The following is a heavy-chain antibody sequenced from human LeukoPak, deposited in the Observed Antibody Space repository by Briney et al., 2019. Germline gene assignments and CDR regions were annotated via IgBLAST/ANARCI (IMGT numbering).Heavy chain of an antibody. D-gene: IGHD1-20*01. CDR2: INHSGST. CDR3: ARGQYIAGTAFDI. CDR1: GGSFSGYY. V-gene: IGHV4-34*01. J-gene: IGHJ3*02. Sequence: SETLSLTCAVYGGSFSGYYWSWIRQPPGKGLEWIGEINHSGSTNYNPSLKSRVTISVDTSKNQFSLKLSSVTAADTAGYYCARGQYIAGTAFDIWGQGTMVTVSS.